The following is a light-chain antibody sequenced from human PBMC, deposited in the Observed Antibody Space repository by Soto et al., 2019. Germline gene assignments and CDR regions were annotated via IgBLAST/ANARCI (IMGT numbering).Light chain of an antibody. CDR3: QQYYSPWT. Sequence: DIVMTQSPDSLAVSLGERATINCKSSQSVLYSSNNKNYLAWYQQKPGQPPKLLNYWASTRESGVPDRFSGSVSGTDFTLTISSLQAEAVAVYYCQQYYSPWTFGQGTKVEIK. V-gene: IGKV4-1*01. CDR2: WAS. J-gene: IGKJ1*01. CDR1: QSVLYSSNNKNY.